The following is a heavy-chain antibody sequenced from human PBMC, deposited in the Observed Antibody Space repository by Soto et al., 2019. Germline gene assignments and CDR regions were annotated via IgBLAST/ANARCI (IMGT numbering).Heavy chain of an antibody. J-gene: IGHJ4*02. Sequence: PGGSLSLSCTGSGFDFGDYYMSWIRQAPGKGLEWVSYIDSGDGTTYYTDSVKGRFTISRDNAKKTVYLQMSSLRVEDTALYYCVRPYYSSSWFPFDRWGQGTLVTVSS. CDR1: GFDFGDYY. CDR3: VRPYYSSSWFPFDR. V-gene: IGHV3-11*01. CDR2: IDSGDGTT. D-gene: IGHD6-13*01.